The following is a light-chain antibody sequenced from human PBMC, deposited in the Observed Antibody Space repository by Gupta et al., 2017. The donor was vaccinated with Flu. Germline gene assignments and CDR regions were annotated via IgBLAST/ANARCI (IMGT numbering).Light chain of an antibody. J-gene: IGKJ2*01. CDR2: KDS. Sequence: VTLGKPASISCSASHCRGHNNGNQNLYWFQQRPGRSPRRLIYKDSNWDSGVPDRFSGSGSGTAFRLNISRGEADDVVVYYCRQRKRWPSAFGEGTKLEI. CDR3: RQRKRWPSA. CDR1: HCRGHNNGNQN. V-gene: IGKV2-30*02.